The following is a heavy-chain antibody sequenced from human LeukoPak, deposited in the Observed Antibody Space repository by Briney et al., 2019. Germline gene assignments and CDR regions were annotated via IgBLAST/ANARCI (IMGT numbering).Heavy chain of an antibody. CDR1: GYTFTGYY. CDR3: AREDRSGWYNWFDP. V-gene: IGHV1-2*06. D-gene: IGHD6-13*01. J-gene: IGHJ5*02. CDR2: INPNGGGT. Sequence: ASVKVSCKASGYTFTGYYMHWVRQAPGQGLEWMGRINPNGGGTNYAQKFQGRVTMTRDTSISTAYMELSRLRSDDTAVYYCAREDRSGWYNWFDPWGQGTLVTVSS.